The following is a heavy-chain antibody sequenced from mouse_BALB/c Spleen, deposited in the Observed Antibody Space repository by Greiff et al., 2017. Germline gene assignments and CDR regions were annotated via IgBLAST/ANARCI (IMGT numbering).Heavy chain of an antibody. V-gene: IGHV1-82*01. D-gene: IGHD1-1*01. CDR2: IYPGDGDT. Sequence: QVQLKQSGPELVKPGASVKISCKASGYAFSSSWMNWVKQRPGQGLEWIGRIYPGDGDTNYNGKFKGKATLTADKSSSTAYMQLSSLTSVDSAVYFCARHYGSYWYFDVWGAGTTVTVSS. CDR1: GYAFSSSW. J-gene: IGHJ1*01. CDR3: ARHYGSYWYFDV.